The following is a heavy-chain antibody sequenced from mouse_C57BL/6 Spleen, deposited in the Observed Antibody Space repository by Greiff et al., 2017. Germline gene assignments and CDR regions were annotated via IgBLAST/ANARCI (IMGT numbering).Heavy chain of an antibody. CDR3: ARVLRNYFDY. J-gene: IGHJ2*01. Sequence: QVQLQQSGPELVKPGASVKISCKASGYAFSSSWMNWVKQRPGKGLEWIGRIYPGDGDTNYNGKFKGKATLTADKSSSTAYMQLSSLTSEDSAVYFCARVLRNYFDYWGQGTTLPVSS. V-gene: IGHV1-82*01. CDR2: IYPGDGDT. CDR1: GYAFSSSW.